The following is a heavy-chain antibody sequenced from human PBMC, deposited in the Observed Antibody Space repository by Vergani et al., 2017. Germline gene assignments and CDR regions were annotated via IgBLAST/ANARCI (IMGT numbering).Heavy chain of an antibody. D-gene: IGHD4-23*01. V-gene: IGHV1-69*01. CDR2: IIPIFGTA. CDR3: ARVQPVTTLVSWFDP. J-gene: IGHJ5*02. Sequence: QVQLVQSGAEVKKPGSSVKVSCKASGGTFSSYAISWVRQAPGQGLEWMGGIIPIFGTANYAQTVQGRVTITADESKSTVYMELSSLRSEDTAVYYCARVQPVTTLVSWFDPWGQGTLVTVSS. CDR1: GGTFSSYA.